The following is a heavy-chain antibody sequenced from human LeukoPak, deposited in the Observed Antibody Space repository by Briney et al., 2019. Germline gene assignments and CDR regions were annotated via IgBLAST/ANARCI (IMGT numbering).Heavy chain of an antibody. J-gene: IGHJ6*02. V-gene: IGHV1-69*04. CDR1: AATFSSYA. Sequence: ASVKLSCNSSAATFSSYAISWVREAPGQGLGWMGRIIPILGIANYAQKFPGRVTITADKYTSKAYMELSSLRSEDKAVYYSASTGKYYDILTGYWVVWGQGTTVTVSS. D-gene: IGHD3-9*01. CDR3: ASTGKYYDILTGYWVV. CDR2: IIPILGIA.